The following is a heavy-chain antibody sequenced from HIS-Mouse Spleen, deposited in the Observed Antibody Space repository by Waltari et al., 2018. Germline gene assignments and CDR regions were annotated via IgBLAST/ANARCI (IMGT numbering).Heavy chain of an antibody. V-gene: IGHV4-39*07. Sequence: QLQLQESGPGLVKPSETLSLTCPVSGGSLSSSSYYWGWIRQPPGKGLEWIGSIYYSGSTYYNPSLKSRVTISVDTSKNQFYLKLSSVTAADTAVYYCAREIPYSSSWYDWYFDLWGRGTLVTVSS. D-gene: IGHD6-13*01. J-gene: IGHJ2*01. CDR3: AREIPYSSSWYDWYFDL. CDR1: GGSLSSSSYY. CDR2: IYYSGST.